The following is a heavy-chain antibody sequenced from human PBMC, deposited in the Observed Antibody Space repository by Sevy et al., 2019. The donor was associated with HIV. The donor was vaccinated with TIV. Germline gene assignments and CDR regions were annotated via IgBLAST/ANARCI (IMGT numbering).Heavy chain of an antibody. CDR3: ARAGHIVVVTASWGAFDI. D-gene: IGHD2-21*02. J-gene: IGHJ3*02. Sequence: SETLSLTCTVSGGSISSGDYYWSWIRQPPGKDLEWIGYIYYSGSTYYNPSLKSRVTISVDTSKNQFSLKLSSVTAADTAVYYCARAGHIVVVTASWGAFDIWGQGTMVTVSS. CDR1: GGSISSGDYY. V-gene: IGHV4-30-4*01. CDR2: IYYSGST.